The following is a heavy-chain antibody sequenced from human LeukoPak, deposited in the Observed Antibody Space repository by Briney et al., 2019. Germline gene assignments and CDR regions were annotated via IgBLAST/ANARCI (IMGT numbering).Heavy chain of an antibody. Sequence: PSETLSLTCAVYGGSFSGYYWSWIRQPPGKGLEWIGEINHSGGTTYNPSLKSRVTISIDTSKKQISLKLGSVTAADTAVYYCASDPPDGSSHFDYWGQGTLVTVSS. CDR2: INHSGGT. V-gene: IGHV4-34*01. CDR1: GGSFSGYY. J-gene: IGHJ4*02. CDR3: ASDPPDGSSHFDY. D-gene: IGHD2-2*01.